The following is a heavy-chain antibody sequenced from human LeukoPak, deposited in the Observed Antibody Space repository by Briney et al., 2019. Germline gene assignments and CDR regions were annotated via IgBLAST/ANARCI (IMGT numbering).Heavy chain of an antibody. D-gene: IGHD2-2*01. Sequence: KPSETLSPTCAVSGGSFSDFDWNWIRQPPGKGPEWIGEVTHNGDTNYNPSLKSRVTISVDTSKNQFSLRLSSVTAADTAVYYCARGITKPDPIVVVPAAVRVAQAFDYWGQGTLVTVSS. V-gene: IGHV4-34*01. CDR2: VTHNGDT. CDR3: ARGITKPDPIVVVPAAVRVAQAFDY. J-gene: IGHJ4*02. CDR1: GGSFSDFD.